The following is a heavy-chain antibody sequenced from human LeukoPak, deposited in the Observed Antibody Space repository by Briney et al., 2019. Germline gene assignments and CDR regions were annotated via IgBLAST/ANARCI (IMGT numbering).Heavy chain of an antibody. Sequence: SQTLSLTCTVSGGSISSGNYYWTWIRQPAGKGLEWIGRIYASGSTNYHPSLKSRVTISVDTSKNHFSLKLSSVTAADTAVYYCARDLGYCSSTSCADYWGQGTLVTVSS. CDR2: IYASGST. CDR3: ARDLGYCSSTSCADY. J-gene: IGHJ4*02. CDR1: GGSISSGNYY. V-gene: IGHV4-61*02. D-gene: IGHD2-2*01.